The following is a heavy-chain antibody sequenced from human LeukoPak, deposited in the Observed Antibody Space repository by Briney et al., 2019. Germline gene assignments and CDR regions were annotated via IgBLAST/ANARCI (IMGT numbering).Heavy chain of an antibody. CDR3: ARMVAGGGKLDY. V-gene: IGHV4-4*07. J-gene: IGHJ4*02. CDR1: GDSISSYY. D-gene: IGHD6-19*01. Sequence: PTETLSLTCTVSGDSISSYYWSWIRQPAGKGLEWIGRIYTSGSTNYNPSLKSRVTISVDTSKNQFSLRLTSVTAADTAVYYCARMVAGGGKLDYWGQGTLVTVSS. CDR2: IYTSGST.